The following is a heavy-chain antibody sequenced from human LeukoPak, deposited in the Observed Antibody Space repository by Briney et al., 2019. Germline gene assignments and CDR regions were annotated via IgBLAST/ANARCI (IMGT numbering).Heavy chain of an antibody. Sequence: PGGSLRLSCAASGFTFSSYSMNWVRQAPGKGLEWVSSISSSGSYIYYADSVKGRFTISRDNAKNSLYLQMNTLRVEDTAIYYCARDPRTVQIWGQGTLVTVSS. D-gene: IGHD1-1*01. CDR1: GFTFSSYS. V-gene: IGHV3-21*01. CDR2: ISSSGSYI. CDR3: ARDPRTVQI. J-gene: IGHJ4*02.